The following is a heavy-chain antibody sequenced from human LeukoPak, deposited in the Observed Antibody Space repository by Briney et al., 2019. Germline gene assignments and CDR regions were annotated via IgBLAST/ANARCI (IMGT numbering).Heavy chain of an antibody. CDR1: GFNFRNYG. CDR2: ISGSGGST. Sequence: PGGSLRLSCVASGFNFRNYGMNWVRQAPGKGLEWVSAISGSGGSTYYADSVKGRFTISRDNSKNTLYLQMNSLRAEDTAVYYCAKEEALALWFGELLYWGQGTLVTVSS. J-gene: IGHJ4*02. D-gene: IGHD3-10*01. CDR3: AKEEALALWFGELLY. V-gene: IGHV3-23*01.